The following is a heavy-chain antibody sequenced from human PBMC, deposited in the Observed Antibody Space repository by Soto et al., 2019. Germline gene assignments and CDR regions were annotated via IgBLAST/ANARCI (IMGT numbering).Heavy chain of an antibody. D-gene: IGHD3-22*01. Sequence: GASVKVSCKASGYTFTSYYMHWVRQAPGQGLEWMGIINPSGGSTSYAQKFQGRVTMTRDTSTSTVYMELSSLRSEDTAVYYCARDAFSAYYDSSGYYSGYWGRGTLVTVSS. CDR1: GYTFTSYY. V-gene: IGHV1-46*01. CDR2: INPSGGST. J-gene: IGHJ4*02. CDR3: ARDAFSAYYDSSGYYSGY.